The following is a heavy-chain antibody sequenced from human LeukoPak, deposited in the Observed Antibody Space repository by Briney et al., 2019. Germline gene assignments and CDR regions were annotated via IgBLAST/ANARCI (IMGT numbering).Heavy chain of an antibody. CDR1: GFTVSSNY. J-gene: IGHJ4*02. Sequence: GGSLRLSCAASGFTVSSNYMSWVRQAPGKGLEWVSVIYSGGSTYYADSVKGRFTISRDNSKNTLYLQMNSLRAEDTAVYYCARSPEYSSGFDYWGQGTLVTASS. V-gene: IGHV3-53*01. CDR2: IYSGGST. CDR3: ARSPEYSSGFDY. D-gene: IGHD6-19*01.